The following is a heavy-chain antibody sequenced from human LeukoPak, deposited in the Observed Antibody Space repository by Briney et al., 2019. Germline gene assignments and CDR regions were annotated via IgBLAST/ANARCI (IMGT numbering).Heavy chain of an antibody. CDR1: GYTLSGYY. J-gene: IGHJ6*02. Sequence: ASVKVSCKASGYTLSGYYMHWVRQAPGQGLEWMGWINPNSGDTNYAQKFQGRVTTTRDTSIGTAYMEVSRLRSDDTAVYYCARDAVVATISSSYYYGMDVWGQGTTVTVSS. D-gene: IGHD5-12*01. CDR2: INPNSGDT. V-gene: IGHV1-2*02. CDR3: ARDAVVATISSSYYYGMDV.